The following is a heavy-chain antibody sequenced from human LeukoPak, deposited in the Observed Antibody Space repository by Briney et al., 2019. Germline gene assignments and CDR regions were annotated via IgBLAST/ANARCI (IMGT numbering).Heavy chain of an antibody. V-gene: IGHV3-33*08. CDR1: GFTFSIYS. CDR3: ARLYSSSNLDI. Sequence: GGSLRLSCAASGFTFSIYSMNWVRQAPGKGLEWVAVIWYDGSNKYYADSVKGRFTISRDNSKNTLYLQMNSLRAEDTAVYYCARLYSSSNLDIWGQGTMVTVSS. D-gene: IGHD6-13*01. CDR2: IWYDGSNK. J-gene: IGHJ3*02.